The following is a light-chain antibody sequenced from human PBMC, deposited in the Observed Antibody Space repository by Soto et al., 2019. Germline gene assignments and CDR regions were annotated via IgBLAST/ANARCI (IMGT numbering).Light chain of an antibody. Sequence: EIVLTQSPATLSLSPGERATLSCRASQSVSSYLAWYQQKPGQAPRLLIYDASNRVTGIPARFSGSGSGTDFTVTISSLEPEDFAVYYCQQRSNWPLSYTFGQGTKLEIK. V-gene: IGKV3-11*01. CDR3: QQRSNWPLSYT. J-gene: IGKJ2*01. CDR1: QSVSSY. CDR2: DAS.